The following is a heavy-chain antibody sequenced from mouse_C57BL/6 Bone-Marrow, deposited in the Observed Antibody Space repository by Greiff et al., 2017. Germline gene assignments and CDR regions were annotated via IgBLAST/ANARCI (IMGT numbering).Heavy chain of an antibody. V-gene: IGHV5-4*03. CDR1: GFTFSSYA. J-gene: IGHJ2*01. CDR3: ARRSTVVATDY. CDR2: ISDGGSYT. D-gene: IGHD1-1*01. Sequence: EVKLMESGGGLVKPGGSLTLSCAASGFTFSSYAMSWVRQTPEKRLEWVATISDGGSYTYYPDNVKGRFTISRDNAKNNLYLQMSHLKSEDTAMYYCARRSTVVATDYWGKGTTLTVSA.